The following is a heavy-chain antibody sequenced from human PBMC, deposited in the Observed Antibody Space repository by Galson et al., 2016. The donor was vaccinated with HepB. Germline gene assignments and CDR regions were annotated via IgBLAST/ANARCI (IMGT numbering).Heavy chain of an antibody. CDR2: TYYRSKWDN. CDR3: ARTIPVAGIEGFDI. CDR1: GDSVSSNSAA. Sequence: CAISGDSVSSNSAAWNWIRQSPSRGLEWLGRTYYRSKWDNDYGESVKSRITINPDTSKNQFSLQLNSVTPEDTAVYYFARTIPVAGIEGFDIWGQGTMVTVSS. V-gene: IGHV6-1*01. D-gene: IGHD6-19*01. J-gene: IGHJ3*02.